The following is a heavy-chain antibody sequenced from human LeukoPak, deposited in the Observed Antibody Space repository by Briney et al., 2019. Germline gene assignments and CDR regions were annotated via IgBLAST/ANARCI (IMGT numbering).Heavy chain of an antibody. V-gene: IGHV1-2*06. CDR3: ARDVSLSSGRYGGIQEDYYFDY. Sequence: ASVKVSCKASGYTFTGYYMHWVRQAPGQGLEWMGRINPNSGGTNYAQKFQGRVTMTRDTSISTAYMELSRLRSDDTAVYYCARDVSLSSGRYGGIQEDYYFDYWGQGTPVTVSS. CDR2: INPNSGGT. D-gene: IGHD6-19*01. CDR1: GYTFTGYY. J-gene: IGHJ4*02.